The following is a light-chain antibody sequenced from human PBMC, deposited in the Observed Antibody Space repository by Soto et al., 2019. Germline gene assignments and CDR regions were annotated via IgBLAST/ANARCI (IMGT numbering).Light chain of an antibody. J-gene: IGKJ2*01. V-gene: IGKV4-1*01. CDR3: QLYYGTPYT. Sequence: DIVMTQSPDSLSVSLGERATINCKSSQSVLFSSNNKNYVAWYQQKPGQPPHLLIYWASTRESGVPDRFSGSGSGTDFTLTISSLQAEDVAVYYCQLYYGTPYTFGQGTKLDIK. CDR2: WAS. CDR1: QSVLFSSNNKNY.